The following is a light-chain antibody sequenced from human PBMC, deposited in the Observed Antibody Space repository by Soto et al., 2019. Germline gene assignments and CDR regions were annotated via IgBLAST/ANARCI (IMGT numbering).Light chain of an antibody. CDR2: GAS. Sequence: EIALTQSPVTLSLSPGERATLSCRARQSVSRIWLAWYQEKPGQAPRLLLSGASTRATGIPDRFSGSVSGTDFTLTSSRLEPEDFAVYNCHQGGITGPSVIAHLRTFGQGTKVQV. CDR3: HQGGITGPSVIAHLRT. J-gene: IGKJ1*01. CDR1: QSVSRIW. V-gene: IGKV3-20*01.